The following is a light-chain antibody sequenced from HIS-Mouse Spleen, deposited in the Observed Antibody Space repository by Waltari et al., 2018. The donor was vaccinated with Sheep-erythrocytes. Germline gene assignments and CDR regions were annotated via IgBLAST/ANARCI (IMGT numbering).Light chain of an antibody. CDR1: SSDVVGYND. J-gene: IGLJ1*01. V-gene: IGLV2-11*01. CDR3: CSYAGSYNHV. CDR2: DVS. Sequence: QSALTQPRSVSGSPGQSVTISCTGTSSDVVGYNDVPWYQQHPGKAPKLMIYDVSKRPSGVPVRFSGSKSGNTASLTISGLQAEDEADYYCCSYAGSYNHVFATGTKVTVL.